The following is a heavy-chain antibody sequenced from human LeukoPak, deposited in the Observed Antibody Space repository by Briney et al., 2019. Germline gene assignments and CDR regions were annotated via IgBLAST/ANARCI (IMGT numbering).Heavy chain of an antibody. CDR1: GYSFTSYW. V-gene: IGHV5-51*01. CDR2: IYPGDSDT. Sequence: GESLKISCKGSGYSFTSYWIGWVRQMPGKGLEWMGIIYPGDSDTRYSPSFQGQVTISADKSISTAYLQWSSLKASDTAMYYCARLRPRWLQTGGIWFDPWGQGTLVTVSS. D-gene: IGHD5-24*01. CDR3: ARLRPRWLQTGGIWFDP. J-gene: IGHJ5*02.